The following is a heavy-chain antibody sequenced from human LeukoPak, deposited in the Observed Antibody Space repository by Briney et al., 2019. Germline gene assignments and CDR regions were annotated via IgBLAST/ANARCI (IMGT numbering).Heavy chain of an antibody. CDR2: IYYSGST. J-gene: IGHJ4*02. CDR3: ARAASGNGGYYFDY. CDR1: GGSIRSYY. Sequence: SETLSLTCTVSGGSIRSYYWSWIRQPPGKGLEWIGYIYYSGSTNYNPSLKSRVTISVDTSKNQFSLKLSSVTAADTAVYYCARAASGNGGYYFDYWGQGTLVTVSS. V-gene: IGHV4-59*01. D-gene: IGHD1-26*01.